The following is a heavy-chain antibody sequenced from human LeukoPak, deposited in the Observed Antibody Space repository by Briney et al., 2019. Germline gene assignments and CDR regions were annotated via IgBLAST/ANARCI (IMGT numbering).Heavy chain of an antibody. V-gene: IGHV3-23*01. CDR1: GFTFSSYA. D-gene: IGHD4-17*01. CDR3: AKEELGDYGDPFDY. J-gene: IGHJ4*02. Sequence: GGSLRLFCAASGFTFSSYAMSWVRQAPGKGLEGGSAISGSGCSTYYADSVKGRFTISRDNSKNTLYLQMNSLRAEDTAVYYCAKEELGDYGDPFDYWGQGTLVTVSS. CDR2: ISGSGCST.